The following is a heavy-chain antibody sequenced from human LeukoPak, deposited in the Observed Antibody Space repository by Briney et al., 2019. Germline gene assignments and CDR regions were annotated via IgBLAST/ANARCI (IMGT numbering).Heavy chain of an antibody. CDR3: ARDLWFDL. CDR1: GFTLSSYD. CDR2: ISGSGSTI. J-gene: IGHJ5*02. Sequence: GGSLRLSCAASGFTLSSYDMNWVRQAPGKGPEWVSYISGSGSTIYYADSVKGRFTISRDNSENSLYLQMNSLRAEDTALYYCARDLWFDLGGEGTLVSVP. V-gene: IGHV3-48*03.